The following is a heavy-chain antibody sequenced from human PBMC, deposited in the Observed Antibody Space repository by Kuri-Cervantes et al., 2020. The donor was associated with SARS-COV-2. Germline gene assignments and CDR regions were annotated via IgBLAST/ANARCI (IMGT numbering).Heavy chain of an antibody. V-gene: IGHV4-39*07. CDR3: ARGVEWLRPWTY. Sequence: SETLSLTCIVSGGSISSSSYYWGWIRQPPGKGLEWIGSIYYSGSTNYNPSLKSRVTISVDTSKNQFSLKLSSVTAADTAVYYCARGVEWLRPWTYWGQGTLVTVSS. J-gene: IGHJ4*02. CDR2: IYYSGST. CDR1: GGSISSSSYY. D-gene: IGHD5-12*01.